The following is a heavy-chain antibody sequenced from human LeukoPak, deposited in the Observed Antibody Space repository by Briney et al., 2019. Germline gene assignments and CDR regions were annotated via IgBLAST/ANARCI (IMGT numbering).Heavy chain of an antibody. CDR3: ARAGQLVSFDY. CDR2: ISSSSSYI. CDR1: GFTFSSYS. J-gene: IGHJ4*02. Sequence: GGSLRLSCAASGFTFSSYSMNWVRQAPGKGLEWVSFISSSSSYIYYADSVKGRFTISRDNAKNSLYLQMNSLRAEDTAVYYCARAGQLVSFDYWGQGTLVTVSS. V-gene: IGHV3-21*01. D-gene: IGHD6-6*01.